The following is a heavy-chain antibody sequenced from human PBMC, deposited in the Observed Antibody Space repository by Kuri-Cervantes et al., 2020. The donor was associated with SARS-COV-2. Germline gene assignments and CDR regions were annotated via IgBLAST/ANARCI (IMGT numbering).Heavy chain of an antibody. V-gene: IGHV3-72*01. CDR1: GFTLSDHY. CDR2: TRNKANSYTT. J-gene: IGHJ2*01. Sequence: GESLKISCAASGFTLSDHYMDWVRQAPGKGLEWVGRTRNKANSYTTEYAASVKGRFTISRDDSKNSLYLQMNSLKTEDTAVYYCARDWAAAGSGDMWYFDLWGRGTLVTVSS. D-gene: IGHD6-13*01. CDR3: ARDWAAAGSGDMWYFDL.